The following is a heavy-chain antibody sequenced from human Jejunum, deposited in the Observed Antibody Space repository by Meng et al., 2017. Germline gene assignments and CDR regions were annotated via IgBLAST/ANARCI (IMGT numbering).Heavy chain of an antibody. CDR3: ARANLPSHCSSFSCSRGDYFDY. D-gene: IGHD6-13*01. CDR2: INLADSDT. Sequence: GESLKISCKGSGYSFSNYWIGWVRQMPGKGLEWMGIINLADSDTRYSPSSQGQVTFSADKSISTAYLQWNSLQPSDTAMYYCARANLPSHCSSFSCSRGDYFDYWGQGTLVTVSS. J-gene: IGHJ4*02. V-gene: IGHV5-51*01. CDR1: GYSFSNYW.